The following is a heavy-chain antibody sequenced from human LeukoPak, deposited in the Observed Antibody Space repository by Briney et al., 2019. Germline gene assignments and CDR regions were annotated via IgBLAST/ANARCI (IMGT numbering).Heavy chain of an antibody. J-gene: IGHJ3*02. Sequence: GGSLRLSCAASGFIFSSYSMNWVRQAPGEGLEWVSSISRSGSYIYYVDSVKGRFTISRDNAKNSLYLQMNSLRAEDTAVYYCAKVEAYYDSSGDDAFDIWGQGTMVTVSS. CDR1: GFIFSSYS. V-gene: IGHV3-21*01. CDR2: ISRSGSYI. CDR3: AKVEAYYDSSGDDAFDI. D-gene: IGHD3-22*01.